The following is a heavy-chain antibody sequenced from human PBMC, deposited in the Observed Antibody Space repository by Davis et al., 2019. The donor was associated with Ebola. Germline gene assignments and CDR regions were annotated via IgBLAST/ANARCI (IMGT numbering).Heavy chain of an antibody. V-gene: IGHV3-21*01. J-gene: IGHJ3*02. D-gene: IGHD2-2*01. CDR1: GFTFSSYS. CDR2: ISSSSSYI. Sequence: PGGSLRLSCAASGFTFSSYSMNWVRQAPGKGLEWVSSISSSSSYIYYADSVKGRFTISRDNAKNSLYLQMNSLRAEDTAVYYCARACRSTSCEGFAFDIWGQGTMVTVSS. CDR3: ARACRSTSCEGFAFDI.